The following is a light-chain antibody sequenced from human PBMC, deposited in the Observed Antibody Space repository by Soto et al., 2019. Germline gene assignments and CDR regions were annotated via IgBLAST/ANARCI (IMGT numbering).Light chain of an antibody. CDR2: DAS. CDR1: QNINRW. V-gene: IGKV1-5*01. Sequence: DIQMTQSPSTLSASVGDRVTITCWASQNINRWLAWYQQKPGKAPNLLIYDASTLESGVPSRFSGSGSGSEFTLTISSLQPDDFATYYCQQYNGYFRTFGQGTRVEIK. CDR3: QQYNGYFRT. J-gene: IGKJ1*01.